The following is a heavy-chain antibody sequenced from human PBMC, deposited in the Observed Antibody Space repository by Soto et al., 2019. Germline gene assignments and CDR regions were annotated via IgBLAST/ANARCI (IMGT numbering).Heavy chain of an antibody. CDR3: ASMSYYYEKSYFAL. V-gene: IGHV4-30-4*01. CDR2: VYYSGSS. CDR1: VGSINNNLFY. Sequence: SETLSLTCRASVGSINNNLFYWSWLRQTPGKGLQWIGYVYYSGSSDCIPSLKSRLSMSIDKSKNQFTLKLSSVTAADTAIYYCASMSYYYEKSYFALWGRGTLVT. D-gene: IGHD3-22*01. J-gene: IGHJ2*01.